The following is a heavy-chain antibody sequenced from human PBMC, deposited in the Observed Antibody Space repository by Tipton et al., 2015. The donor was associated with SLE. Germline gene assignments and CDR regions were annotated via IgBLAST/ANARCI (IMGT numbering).Heavy chain of an antibody. J-gene: IGHJ4*02. V-gene: IGHV4-59*11. CDR1: GGSISSHY. Sequence: TLSLTCTVSGGSISSHYWSWIRQPPGKGLEWIGYIYYSGSTNYNPSLKSRVTISVDTSKNQFSLKLSSVTAADTAVYYCARDSRIVGATVDYWGQGTLVTVSS. D-gene: IGHD1-26*01. CDR3: ARDSRIVGATVDY. CDR2: IYYSGST.